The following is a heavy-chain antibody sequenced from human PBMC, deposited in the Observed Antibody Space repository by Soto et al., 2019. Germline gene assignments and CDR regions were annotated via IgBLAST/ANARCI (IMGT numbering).Heavy chain of an antibody. CDR1: GFTFSSYA. J-gene: IGHJ4*02. Sequence: GGSLRLSCAASGFTFSSYAMSWVRQAPGKGLEWVSAISGSGGSTSYADSVKGRFTISRDKSKNTLYLQMSGLRAEDTAIYYCAKDRMGFCSGGSCPIDYWGQGTLVTVSS. CDR3: AKDRMGFCSGGSCPIDY. V-gene: IGHV3-23*01. CDR2: ISGSGGST. D-gene: IGHD2-15*01.